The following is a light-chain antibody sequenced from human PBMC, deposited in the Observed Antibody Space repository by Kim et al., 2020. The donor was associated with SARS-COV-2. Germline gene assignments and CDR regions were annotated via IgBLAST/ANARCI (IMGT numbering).Light chain of an antibody. V-gene: IGLV3-19*01. CDR2: VEN. J-gene: IGLJ2*01. Sequence: ALGQTVRITCQGDSLRSYYASWYQQKPGQAPLLVLYVENNRPSGIPDRFSGSSSGNTASLTITGAQAEDEADYYCNSRESGVNHVVFGGGTQLTVL. CDR3: NSRESGVNHVV. CDR1: SLRSYY.